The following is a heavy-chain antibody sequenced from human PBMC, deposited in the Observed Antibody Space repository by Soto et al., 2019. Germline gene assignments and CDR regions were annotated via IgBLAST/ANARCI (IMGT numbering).Heavy chain of an antibody. Sequence: ASETLSLTCTVSGGSISSSHYYWGWIRQPPGKGLEWIGNINYSGNTYYNPSLKSRVTISVDTSKTQLSLQLNSVTAEDTAVYYCARGGGIVVVTAPYDHWGQGTLLTVSS. J-gene: IGHJ4*02. V-gene: IGHV4-39*01. CDR1: GGSISSSHYY. CDR3: ARGGGIVVVTAPYDH. CDR2: INYSGNT. D-gene: IGHD2-21*02.